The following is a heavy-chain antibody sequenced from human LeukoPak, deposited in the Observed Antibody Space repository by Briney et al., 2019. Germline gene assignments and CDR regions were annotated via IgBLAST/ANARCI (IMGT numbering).Heavy chain of an antibody. Sequence: PSETLSLTCDVSGVSITKYLWNWIRQSPGKGLEWIGYLDVTGKKKYASFFESRVTISGDISKNQFSLRLTSLTAADTAVYFCARPKFGFGATNFDTWGQGTLVSVSS. CDR1: GVSITKYL. D-gene: IGHD3-10*01. CDR3: ARPKFGFGATNFDT. J-gene: IGHJ5*02. V-gene: IGHV4-59*01. CDR2: LDVTGKK.